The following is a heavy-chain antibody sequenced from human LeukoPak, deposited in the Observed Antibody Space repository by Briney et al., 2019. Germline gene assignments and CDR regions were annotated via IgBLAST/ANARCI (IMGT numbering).Heavy chain of an antibody. CDR2: ISSSSSYI. J-gene: IGHJ1*01. CDR3: ARSDPQYYYDSSGYSYPLEFFQH. Sequence: PGRSLRLSCAASGFTFDNSVMHWVRQAPGKGLEWVSSISSSSSYIYYADSVKGRFTISRDNAKNSLYLQMNSLRGEDTAVYYCARSDPQYYYDSSGYSYPLEFFQHWGQGTLVTVSS. V-gene: IGHV3-21*01. CDR1: GFTFDNSV. D-gene: IGHD3-22*01.